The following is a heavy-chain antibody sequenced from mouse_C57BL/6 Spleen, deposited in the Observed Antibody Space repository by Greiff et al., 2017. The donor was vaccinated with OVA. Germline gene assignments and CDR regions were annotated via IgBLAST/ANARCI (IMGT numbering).Heavy chain of an antibody. J-gene: IGHJ4*01. Sequence: QVQLKQPGAELVKPGASVKLSCKASGYTFTSYWMQWVKQRPGQGLEWIGEIDPSDSYTNYTQKFKGKATLTVDTSSSTAYMQLSSLTSEDSAVYYCAREGTTVVGRAMDYWGQGTSVTVSS. V-gene: IGHV1-50*01. CDR1: GYTFTSYW. D-gene: IGHD1-1*01. CDR2: IDPSDSYT. CDR3: AREGTTVVGRAMDY.